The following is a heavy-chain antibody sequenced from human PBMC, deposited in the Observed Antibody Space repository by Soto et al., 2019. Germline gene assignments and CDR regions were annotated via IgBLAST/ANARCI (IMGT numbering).Heavy chain of an antibody. CDR1: GDSISSYF. V-gene: IGHV4-59*01. CDR3: ARGSEAWFDP. J-gene: IGHJ5*02. CDR2: VYSTEIT. Sequence: QVQLQESGPGLVKPSETLSLTCTVSGDSISSYFWSWIRQPPGKGLEWIGYVYSTEITNYNPSLKSRVAMSIATSKNQFSLKVRSVTAADTAVYYCARGSEAWFDPWGQGTLVTVSS.